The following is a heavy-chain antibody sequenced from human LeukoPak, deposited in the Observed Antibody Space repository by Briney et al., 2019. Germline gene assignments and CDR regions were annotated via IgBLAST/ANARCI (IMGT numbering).Heavy chain of an antibody. Sequence: SVKVSCKASGGTFSSYTISWVRQAPGQGLEWMGRIIPILGIANYAQKFQGRVTITADKSTSTAYMELSSLRSEDTAVDYCARSRAVAGRNFDYWGQGTLVTVSS. CDR3: ARSRAVAGRNFDY. CDR2: IIPILGIA. CDR1: GGTFSSYT. V-gene: IGHV1-69*02. J-gene: IGHJ4*02. D-gene: IGHD6-19*01.